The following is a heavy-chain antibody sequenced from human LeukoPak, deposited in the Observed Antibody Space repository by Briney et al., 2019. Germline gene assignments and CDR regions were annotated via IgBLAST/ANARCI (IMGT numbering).Heavy chain of an antibody. CDR1: GFTFSSYG. V-gene: IGHV3-30*18. CDR3: VKSYYDFWSGYQLFDY. Sequence: GGSLRLSCAASGFTFSSYGMHWVRQAPGKGLEWVAVISYDGSNKYYADSVKGRFTISRDNSKNTLYLQMNSLRAEDTAVYYCVKSYYDFWSGYQLFDYWGQGTLVTVSS. D-gene: IGHD3-3*01. CDR2: ISYDGSNK. J-gene: IGHJ4*02.